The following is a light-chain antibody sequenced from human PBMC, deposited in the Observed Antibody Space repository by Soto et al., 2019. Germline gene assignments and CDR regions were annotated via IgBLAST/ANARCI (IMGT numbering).Light chain of an antibody. V-gene: IGLV2-14*01. CDR1: SSDVGLYNY. CDR2: EVS. CDR3: SSYTTTCSVV. Sequence: QSALTQPASVSGSPRQSITISCTGTSSDVGLYNYVSWYQQHPGKVPKLMISEVSKRPSGVSNRFSGSKSGNTAYLTISGLQAEDEADYYCSSYTTTCSVVFGEGTKVAVL. J-gene: IGLJ2*01.